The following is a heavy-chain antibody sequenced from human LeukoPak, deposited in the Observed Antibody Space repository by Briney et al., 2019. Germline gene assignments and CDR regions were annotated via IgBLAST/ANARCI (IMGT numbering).Heavy chain of an antibody. CDR3: ARWNSSGCIDY. CDR2: IYYSGST. V-gene: IGHV4-31*03. Sequence: SQTLSLTCTVSGGSISSGGYYWSWIRQHPGKGLEWIGYIYYSGSTYYNPSPKSRVTISVDTSKNQFSLKLSSVTAADTAVYHCARWNSSGCIDYWGQGTLVTVSS. D-gene: IGHD3-22*01. J-gene: IGHJ4*02. CDR1: GGSISSGGYY.